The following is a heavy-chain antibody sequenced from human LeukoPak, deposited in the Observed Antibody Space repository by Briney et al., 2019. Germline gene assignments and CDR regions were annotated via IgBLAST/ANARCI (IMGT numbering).Heavy chain of an antibody. D-gene: IGHD1-1*01. V-gene: IGHV3-7*01. CDR1: GFTFSDYW. CDR3: ARYHWNDVAY. J-gene: IGHJ4*02. CDR2: IKEDGSEK. Sequence: GGSLRLSCAASGFTFSDYWMNWVRQAPGKGLEWVANIKEDGSEKYYVDSVRGRFTISRDNAKNSLFLQMNSLRAEDSAVYYCARYHWNDVAYWGQGTLVTVSS.